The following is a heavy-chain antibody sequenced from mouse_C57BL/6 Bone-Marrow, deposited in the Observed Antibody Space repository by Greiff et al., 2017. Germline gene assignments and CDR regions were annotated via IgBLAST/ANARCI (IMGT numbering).Heavy chain of an antibody. CDR2: ISSGSSTI. Sequence: EVKLVESGGGLVKPGGSLKLSCAASGFTFSDYGMHWVRQASEKGLEWVAYISSGSSTIYYEDTVKGRVTISRDNANNTLVRQMTSLRSEDTAMYYCARPGAYAMDYWGQGTSVTVSS. CDR3: ARPGAYAMDY. D-gene: IGHD3-1*01. V-gene: IGHV5-17*01. J-gene: IGHJ4*01. CDR1: GFTFSDYG.